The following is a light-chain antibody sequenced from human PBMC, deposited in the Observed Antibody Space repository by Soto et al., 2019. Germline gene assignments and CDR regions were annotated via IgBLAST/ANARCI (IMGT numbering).Light chain of an antibody. V-gene: IGLV2-14*01. CDR2: DVS. Sequence: QSVLTQPAPVSGSPGQSITISCTGISSDVGGYNYVSWYQQHPGKAPKLIIYDVSNRPSGVSNRFSGSKSGNTASLTISGLQAEDEADYYCSSYTSSSTYVFGTGTKVTVL. J-gene: IGLJ1*01. CDR3: SSYTSSSTYV. CDR1: SSDVGGYNY.